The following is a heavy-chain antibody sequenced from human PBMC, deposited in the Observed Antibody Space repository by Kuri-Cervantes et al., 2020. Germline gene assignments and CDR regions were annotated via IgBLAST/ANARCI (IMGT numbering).Heavy chain of an antibody. J-gene: IGHJ5*02. D-gene: IGHD4-17*01. CDR1: GFIFSDYA. CDR2: ISSSGSTI. CDR3: ARDLGGDYVGWFDP. Sequence: GGSLRLSCAVSGFIFSDYAMSWVRQAPGKGLEWVSYISSSGSTIYYADSVKGRFTISRDNARASLYLQMNSLRAEDTAVYYCARDLGGDYVGWFDPWGQGTLVTVSS. V-gene: IGHV3-48*01.